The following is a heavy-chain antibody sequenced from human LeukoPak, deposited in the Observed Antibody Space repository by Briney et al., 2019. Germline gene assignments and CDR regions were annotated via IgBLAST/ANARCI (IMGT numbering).Heavy chain of an antibody. D-gene: IGHD2-2*03. CDR3: ARDHGYCSSTSCYALDY. V-gene: IGHV3-21*01. J-gene: IGHJ4*02. Sequence: PGGSLRLSCAASGFAFSEYPMNWVRQAPGKGLEWVSSISSSSSYIYYADSVKGRFTISRDNAKNSLYLQMNSLRAEDTAVYYCARDHGYCSSTSCYALDYWGQGTLVTVSS. CDR2: ISSSSSYI. CDR1: GFAFSEYP.